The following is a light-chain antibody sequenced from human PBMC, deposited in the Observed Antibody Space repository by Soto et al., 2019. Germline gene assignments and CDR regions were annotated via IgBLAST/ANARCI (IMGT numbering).Light chain of an antibody. V-gene: IGKV3-11*01. CDR1: QSVSSY. Sequence: EIVLTQSPATLSLSPGERATLSCRASQSVSSYLAWYQQKPGQAPRLLIYDASNRATGIPARFSGSGSGTDFTLTISRLEPEDFATYYCLQDYSFPLTFGGGTKVDIK. CDR3: LQDYSFPLT. CDR2: DAS. J-gene: IGKJ4*01.